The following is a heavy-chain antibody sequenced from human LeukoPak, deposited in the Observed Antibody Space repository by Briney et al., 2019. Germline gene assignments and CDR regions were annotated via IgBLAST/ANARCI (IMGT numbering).Heavy chain of an antibody. D-gene: IGHD1-1*01. V-gene: IGHV4-39*02. J-gene: IGHJ6*02. CDR1: GGSISSSSYY. CDR2: IYYSGST. Sequence: PSETLSLTCTVSGGSISSSSYYWGWIRQPPGRGLEWIGRIYYSGSTYYNPSLKRLVTISVDTYKNHYSLKLSSVTAADTAVYCCARTDDSLGMDVWGQGTTVTVSS. CDR3: ARTDDSLGMDV.